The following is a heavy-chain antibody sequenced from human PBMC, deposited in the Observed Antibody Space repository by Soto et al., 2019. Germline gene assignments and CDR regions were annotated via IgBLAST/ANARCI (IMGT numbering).Heavy chain of an antibody. J-gene: IGHJ4*02. V-gene: IGHV3-15*01. CDR2: IKSKADGGTT. CDR3: TSLYYGH. CDR1: EFTFANAW. D-gene: IGHD4-17*01. Sequence: PVGSLRVSCAASEFTFANAWISWVRQAPGKGLEWVGRIKSKADGGTTDYAAPVKGRFTISRDESQNTLYLQMNSLKTEDTAVYHCTSLYYGHWGQGTLVTVSS.